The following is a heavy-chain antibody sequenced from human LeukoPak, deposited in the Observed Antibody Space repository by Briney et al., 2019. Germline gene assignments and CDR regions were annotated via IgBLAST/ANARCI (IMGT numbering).Heavy chain of an antibody. CDR1: GGTFSSYA. CDR2: IIPIFGTA. V-gene: IGHV1-69*06. Sequence: PVKVSCKASGGTFSSYAISWVRQAPGQGLEWMGGIIPIFGTADYAQKFQGRVTITADKSTSTAYMELSSLRSEDTAVYYCARGDGGSPVFDYWGQGTLVTVSS. D-gene: IGHD2-15*01. CDR3: ARGDGGSPVFDY. J-gene: IGHJ4*02.